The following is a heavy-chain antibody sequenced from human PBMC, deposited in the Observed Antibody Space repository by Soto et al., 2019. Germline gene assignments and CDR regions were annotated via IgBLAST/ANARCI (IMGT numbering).Heavy chain of an antibody. Sequence: ASVKVSCKASGFTFSRYYMHWIRQAPGQGLEWMGIINPSGVSTNYARKFQGRVTLTRDTSTRTVSMELSSLRSEDTAVYYCARDNSESNSWWFDPWGQGTLVTVSS. CDR3: ARDNSESNSWWFDP. CDR2: INPSGVST. CDR1: GFTFSRYY. D-gene: IGHD1-26*01. V-gene: IGHV1-46*01. J-gene: IGHJ5*02.